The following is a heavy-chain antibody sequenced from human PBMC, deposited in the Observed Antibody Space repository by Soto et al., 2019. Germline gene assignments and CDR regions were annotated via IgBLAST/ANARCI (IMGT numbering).Heavy chain of an antibody. J-gene: IGHJ4*02. CDR3: APTPGGGGY. D-gene: IGHD3-10*01. CDR1: GFTVSNNY. V-gene: IGHV3-53*01. Sequence: EVQLVESGGGLIQPGGSLRLSCAVSGFTVSNNYMSWVRQAPGKGLEGVSVIYSGGYTAYGDSVKGRFTISRDNSKNTLSLPMNTLGPAPPPLFFCAPTPGGGGYWGQGTLVTVSS. CDR2: IYSGGYT.